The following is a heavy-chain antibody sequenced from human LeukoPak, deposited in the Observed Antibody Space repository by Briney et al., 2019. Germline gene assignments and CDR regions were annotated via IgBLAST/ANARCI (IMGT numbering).Heavy chain of an antibody. Sequence: PGGSLRLSCSASGFTFSSYAMHWVRQAPGKGLEYVSAISSNGGSTYYADSVKGRFTISRDNSKNTLYLQMNSLRAEDTAVYYCARGDSSSWSVFDYWGQGTLVTVSS. J-gene: IGHJ4*02. D-gene: IGHD6-13*01. CDR1: GFTFSSYA. CDR2: ISSNGGST. CDR3: ARGDSSSWSVFDY. V-gene: IGHV3-64*04.